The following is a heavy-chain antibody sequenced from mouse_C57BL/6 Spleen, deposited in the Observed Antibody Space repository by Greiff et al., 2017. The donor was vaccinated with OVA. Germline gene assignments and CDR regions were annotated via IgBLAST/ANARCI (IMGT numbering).Heavy chain of an antibody. V-gene: IGHV1-52*01. CDR3: ARGGASWFAY. Sequence: VQLQQPGAELVRPGSSVKLSCTASCYTFTSYWMHWVQQRPIQGLEWIGTIDPYDSETHYTHKCKDKGTLTVDKSTIPAYMQLSSLTSEDSAVDYCARGGASWFAYWGQGTLVTVSA. D-gene: IGHD6-1*01. J-gene: IGHJ3*01. CDR1: CYTFTSYW. CDR2: IDPYDSET.